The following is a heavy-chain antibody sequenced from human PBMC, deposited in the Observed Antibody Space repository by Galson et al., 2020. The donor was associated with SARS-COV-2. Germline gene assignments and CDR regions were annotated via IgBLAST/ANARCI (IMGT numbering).Heavy chain of an antibody. CDR1: GFTFDDYA. Sequence: SLRLSCAASGFTFDDYAMHWVRQAPGKGLEWVSGISWNSGSIGYADSVKGRFTISRDNAKNSLYLQMNSLRAEDTALYYCANLRPDAFDIWGQVTMVTVSS. J-gene: IGHJ3*02. CDR3: ANLRPDAFDI. CDR2: ISWNSGSI. D-gene: IGHD3-16*01. V-gene: IGHV3-9*01.